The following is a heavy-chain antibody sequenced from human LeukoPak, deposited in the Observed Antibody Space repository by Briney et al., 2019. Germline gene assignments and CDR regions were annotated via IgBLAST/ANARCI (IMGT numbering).Heavy chain of an antibody. CDR2: IYTSGST. V-gene: IGHV4-4*07. Sequence: PSETLSLTCTVSGGSISSHYWSWIRQPAGKGLEWIGRIYTSGSTNYNPSLKRRVTMSVDTSKNQFSLKLSSVTAADTAVYYCARDNSDYGVLNWFDPWGQGTLVTVSS. D-gene: IGHD4-17*01. CDR1: GGSISSHY. J-gene: IGHJ5*02. CDR3: ARDNSDYGVLNWFDP.